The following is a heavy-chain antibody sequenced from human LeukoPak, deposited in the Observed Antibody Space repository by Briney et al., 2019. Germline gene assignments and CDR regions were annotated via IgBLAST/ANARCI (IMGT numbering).Heavy chain of an antibody. V-gene: IGHV1-24*01. CDR1: GYTLTELS. CDR3: ATPYGSSLSDYYYGMDV. J-gene: IGHJ6*04. CDR2: FDPEDGET. D-gene: IGHD3-10*01. Sequence: ASVKVSCKVSGYTLTELSMHWVRQAPGKGLEWMGGFDPEDGETIYAQKSQGRVTMTEDTSTDTAYMELSSLRSEDTAVYYCATPYGSSLSDYYYGMDVWGKGTTVTVSS.